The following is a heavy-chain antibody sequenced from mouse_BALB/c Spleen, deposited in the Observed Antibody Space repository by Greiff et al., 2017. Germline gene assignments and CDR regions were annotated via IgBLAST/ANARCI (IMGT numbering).Heavy chain of an antibody. D-gene: IGHD2-4*01. CDR2: IRNKANGYTT. CDR3: ARDSGITYAMDY. J-gene: IGHJ4*01. V-gene: IGHV7-3*02. Sequence: EVMLVESGGGLVQPGGSLRLSCATSGFTFTDYYMSWVRQPPGKALEWLGFIRNKANGYTTEYSASVKGRFTISRDNSQSILYLQMNTLRAEDSATYYCARDSGITYAMDYWGQGTSVTVSS. CDR1: GFTFTDYY.